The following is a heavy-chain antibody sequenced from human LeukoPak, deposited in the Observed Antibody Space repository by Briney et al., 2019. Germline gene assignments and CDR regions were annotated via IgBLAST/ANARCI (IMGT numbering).Heavy chain of an antibody. Sequence: GESLRLSCAASGFTFSNYAMTWVRQAPGRGLEWVSTISSGFSTYYADSAKGRFTISRDNSKNTLYLQMNSLRAEDTAVYYCAKELVAVAGTGGPGYWGQGTLVTVSS. V-gene: IGHV3-23*01. CDR2: ISSGFST. CDR3: AKELVAVAGTGGPGY. CDR1: GFTFSNYA. D-gene: IGHD6-19*01. J-gene: IGHJ4*02.